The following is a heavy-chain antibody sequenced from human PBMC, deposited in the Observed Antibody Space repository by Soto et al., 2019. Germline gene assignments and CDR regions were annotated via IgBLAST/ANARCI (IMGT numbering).Heavy chain of an antibody. CDR1: GGSISTSTW. Sequence: QVQLQESGPGLVRSSGTLSLTCAVSGGSISTSTWWTWVRQAPGKGLEWIGEVYHTGAANYNPSLKTRVTISVDKSKNQFSLDVTSVTAADTAIYYCASMPAGTSGWYFGWFDPWGPGTLVTVSS. CDR2: VYHTGAA. D-gene: IGHD6-19*01. CDR3: ASMPAGTSGWYFGWFDP. J-gene: IGHJ5*02. V-gene: IGHV4-4*02.